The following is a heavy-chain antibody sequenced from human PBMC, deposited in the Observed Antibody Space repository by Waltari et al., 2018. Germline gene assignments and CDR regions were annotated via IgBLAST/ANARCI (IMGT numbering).Heavy chain of an antibody. J-gene: IGHJ4*02. CDR2: IWYDGSNK. CDR3: ARDLDIAAAGSFDY. Sequence: QVQLVESGGGVVQPGRSLRLSCAASGFTFSSYGMHWVRQAPGKGLEWVAVIWYDGSNKYYADSVKGRFTIARDNSKNTLYLQMNSLRAEDTAVYYCARDLDIAAAGSFDYWGQGTLVTVSS. V-gene: IGHV3-33*01. CDR1: GFTFSSYG. D-gene: IGHD6-13*01.